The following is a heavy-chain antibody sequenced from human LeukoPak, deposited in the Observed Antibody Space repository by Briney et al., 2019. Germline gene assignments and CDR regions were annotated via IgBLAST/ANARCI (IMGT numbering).Heavy chain of an antibody. D-gene: IGHD3-22*01. V-gene: IGHV3-48*03. CDR1: GFTFSSYE. CDR3: ARLRGLLPPFAY. CDR2: ISSSGSTI. Sequence: PGGSLRPSCAASGFTFSSYEMNWVRQAPGKGLEWVSYISSSGSTIYYADSVKGRFTISRDNAKNSLYLQMNSLRAEDTAVYYCARLRGLLPPFAYWGQGTLVTVSS. J-gene: IGHJ4*02.